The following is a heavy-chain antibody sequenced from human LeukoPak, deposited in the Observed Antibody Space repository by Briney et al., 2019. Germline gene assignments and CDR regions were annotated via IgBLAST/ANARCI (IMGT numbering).Heavy chain of an antibody. D-gene: IGHD6-6*01. J-gene: IGHJ6*03. V-gene: IGHV3-23*01. CDR2: ISGSGGST. CDR1: GFTFSSYG. Sequence: GGSLRLSCAASGFTFSSYGMSWVRQAPGKGLEWVSAISGSGGSTYYADSVKGRFTISRDNSKNTLYLQMNSLRAEDTAVYYCARTAGSSPYYYYYYMDVWGKGTTVTVSS. CDR3: ARTAGSSPYYYYYYMDV.